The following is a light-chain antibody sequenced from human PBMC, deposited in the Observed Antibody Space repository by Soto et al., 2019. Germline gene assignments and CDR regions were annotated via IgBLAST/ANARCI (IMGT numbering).Light chain of an antibody. V-gene: IGKV3-20*01. CDR1: QSVSSTY. CDR2: DAS. CDR3: QQYDKLPLT. Sequence: EIVLTQSPGPLSLSPGERATLSCRASQSVSSTYLAWYQQKPGQAPRLLIYDASSRATGIPDRFSGSGSGTDFTLTISGLEPEDFAVYYCQQYDKLPLTFGGGTKVEIK. J-gene: IGKJ4*02.